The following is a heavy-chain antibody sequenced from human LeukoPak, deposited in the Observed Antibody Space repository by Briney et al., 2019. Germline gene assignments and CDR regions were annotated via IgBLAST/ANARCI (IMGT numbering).Heavy chain of an antibody. V-gene: IGHV1-3*01. J-gene: IGHJ3*02. CDR1: GYSFTSYA. CDR3: ARDLTSLDYYDSGKGAFDI. Sequence: ASVKVSCKASGYSFTSYAMHWVRQAPGQRLEWMGWINAGNGNTKYSQKFQGRVTITRDTSANTAYMELSSLRSEDTAVYYCARDLTSLDYYDSGKGAFDIWGQGTMVTVSS. CDR2: INAGNGNT. D-gene: IGHD3-22*01.